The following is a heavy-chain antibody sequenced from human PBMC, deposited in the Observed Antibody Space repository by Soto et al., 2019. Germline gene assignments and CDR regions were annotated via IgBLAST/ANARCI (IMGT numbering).Heavy chain of an antibody. D-gene: IGHD1-26*01. J-gene: IGHJ4*02. V-gene: IGHV3-23*01. CDR2: ISGSGGST. CDR1: GFTFSSYA. CDR3: AKDLELGSYIFDD. Sequence: EVQLLESGGGLVQPGGSLRLSCAASGFTFSSYAMSWVRQAPGKGLEWVSAISGSGGSTYYADSVKGRFTISRDNSRNTLYLQMNSLRAEDTAVYYCAKDLELGSYIFDDWGQGTLGTVSS.